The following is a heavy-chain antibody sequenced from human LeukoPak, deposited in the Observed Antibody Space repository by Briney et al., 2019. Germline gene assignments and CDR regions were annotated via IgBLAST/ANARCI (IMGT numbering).Heavy chain of an antibody. V-gene: IGHV4-59*12. CDR2: IYYSGST. CDR1: GASTSSYY. Sequence: SETLSLTYTVSGASTSSYYWSWIRQPPGKGLEWIGYIYYSGSTNYNPSLKCRVTISVDTSKNQFSLKLSSVTAADTAVYYCARVTMVRGVITKRPFDYWGQGTLVTVSS. J-gene: IGHJ4*02. D-gene: IGHD3-10*01. CDR3: ARVTMVRGVITKRPFDY.